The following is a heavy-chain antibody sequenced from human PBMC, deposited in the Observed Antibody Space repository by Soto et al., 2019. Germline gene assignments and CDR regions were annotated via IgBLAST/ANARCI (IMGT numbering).Heavy chain of an antibody. D-gene: IGHD6-19*01. V-gene: IGHV6-1*01. J-gene: IGHJ4*02. Sequence: SQTLSLSCAISGDSVSSNTAAWNWIRSSPSRGLEWLGRTYYRSNWRHDYAVSVKSRITVNPDTSKNHFSLQLNSVTPDDTAVYYCARGVAGSGFDLWGQGTLVTVSS. CDR1: GDSVSSNTAA. CDR3: ARGVAGSGFDL. CDR2: TYYRSNWRH.